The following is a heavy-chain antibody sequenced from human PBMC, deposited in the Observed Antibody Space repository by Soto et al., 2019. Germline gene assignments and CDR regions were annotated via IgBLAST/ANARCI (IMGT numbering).Heavy chain of an antibody. V-gene: IGHV3-30*18. CDR3: AKDLDYPYSFDY. CDR1: GFTFSSYG. Sequence: QVQLVESGGGVVQPGRSLRLSCAASGFTFSSYGMHWVRQAPGKGLEWVAVISYDGSNKFYADSVKGRFTISRDNSKNTLYLRMNSLRAEDTAVYYCAKDLDYPYSFDYWGQGTLVTVSS. J-gene: IGHJ4*02. CDR2: ISYDGSNK. D-gene: IGHD5-12*01.